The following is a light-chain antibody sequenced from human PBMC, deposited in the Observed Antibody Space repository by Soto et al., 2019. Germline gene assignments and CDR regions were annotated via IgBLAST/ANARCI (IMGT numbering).Light chain of an antibody. Sequence: EIVLTQSPATMSLSPGERATLSCRASQSVSSYLAWYQQKPGQTPRLLIYDASNRATGIPARFSGSGSGTDLTLTSSSLEPEDFAVYYCQQRRNWPLTFGQGTTVEIK. CDR3: QQRRNWPLT. V-gene: IGKV3-11*01. CDR2: DAS. J-gene: IGKJ1*01. CDR1: QSVSSY.